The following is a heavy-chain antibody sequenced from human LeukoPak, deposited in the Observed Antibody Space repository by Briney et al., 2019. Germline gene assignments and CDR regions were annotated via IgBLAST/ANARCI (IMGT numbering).Heavy chain of an antibody. CDR1: GFTFDDYG. CDR3: AKDIGRNSPYYFDY. Sequence: GGSLRLSCAASGFTFDDYGMHWVRQTPGKGLEWVSLISGDGSSTYYADSVKGRFTISRDNSKNSLYLQMNSLRTEDTALYYCAKDIGRNSPYYFDYWGQGTLVTVSS. J-gene: IGHJ4*02. V-gene: IGHV3-43*02. CDR2: ISGDGSST. D-gene: IGHD2-15*01.